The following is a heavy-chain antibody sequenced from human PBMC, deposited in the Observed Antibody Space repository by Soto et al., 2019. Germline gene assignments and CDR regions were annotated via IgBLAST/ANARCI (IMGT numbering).Heavy chain of an antibody. CDR2: ISANNDDT. V-gene: IGHV1-18*01. Sequence: APVKVSCKSSGFTFTSHGSSWVRQAPGQEHEWVRWISANNDDTNSAELYQGTTTLTAASSTRTVYMGLRSLTSDDSAVYFCAGDFRSTCRGASCICFDLWGQGTLVTAS. D-gene: IGHD2-15*01. CDR3: AGDFRSTCRGASCICFDL. J-gene: IGHJ5*02. CDR1: GFTFTSHG.